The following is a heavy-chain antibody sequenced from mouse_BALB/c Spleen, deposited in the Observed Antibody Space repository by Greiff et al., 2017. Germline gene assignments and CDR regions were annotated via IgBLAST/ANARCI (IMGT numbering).Heavy chain of an antibody. Sequence: EVKVVESGGGLVQPGGSLKLSCAASGFTFSSYGMSWVRQTPDKRLELVATINSNGGSTYYPDSVKGRFTISRDNAKNTLYLQMSSLKSEDTAMYYCARDETARASRFAYWGQGTLVTVSA. CDR2: INSNGGST. J-gene: IGHJ3*01. CDR1: GFTFSSYG. CDR3: ARDETARASRFAY. V-gene: IGHV5-6-3*01. D-gene: IGHD3-2*01.